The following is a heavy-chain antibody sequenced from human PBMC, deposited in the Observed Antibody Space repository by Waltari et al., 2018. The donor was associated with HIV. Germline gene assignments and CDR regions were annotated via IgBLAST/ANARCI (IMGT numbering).Heavy chain of an antibody. Sequence: QLQLQESGPGLVKPSETLSLTCTVSGGSISSSSYYWGWIRQPPGKGLEWIGSIYYSGSTYYNPSLKSRVTISVDTSKNQFSLKLSSVTAADTAVYYCARDDFWSGYQEGNYYYYYGMDVWGQGTTVTVSS. CDR3: ARDDFWSGYQEGNYYYYYGMDV. CDR2: IYYSGST. V-gene: IGHV4-39*07. D-gene: IGHD3-3*01. CDR1: GGSISSSSYY. J-gene: IGHJ6*02.